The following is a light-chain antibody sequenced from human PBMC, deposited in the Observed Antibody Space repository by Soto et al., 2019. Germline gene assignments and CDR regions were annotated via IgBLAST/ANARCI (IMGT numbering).Light chain of an antibody. CDR3: ASWDDNLNGPLL. CDR1: SSNIGRNS. J-gene: IGLJ2*01. CDR2: NNN. V-gene: IGLV1-44*01. Sequence: VLTQPPSASGTPGQRVTISCSGGSSNIGRNSVSWYQQVPGTAPKLIIFNNNERPSGIPGRFSGSKSGASASLAIVGLQSEDEADYFCASWDDNLNGPLLFGGGTKVTVL.